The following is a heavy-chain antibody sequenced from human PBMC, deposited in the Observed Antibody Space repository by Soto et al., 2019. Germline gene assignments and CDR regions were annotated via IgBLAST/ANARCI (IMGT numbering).Heavy chain of an antibody. CDR1: GFTFSSYW. V-gene: IGHV3-7*01. CDR3: AREEWEFTGITFGENSLFDY. CDR2: IKQDGSEK. D-gene: IGHD1-7*01. J-gene: IGHJ4*02. Sequence: GGSLRLSCAASGFTFSSYWMSWVRQAPGKGLEWVANIKQDGSEKYYVDSVKGRFTISRDNAKNSLYLQMNSLRAEDTAVYYCAREEWEFTGITFGENSLFDYWGQGTLVTVSS.